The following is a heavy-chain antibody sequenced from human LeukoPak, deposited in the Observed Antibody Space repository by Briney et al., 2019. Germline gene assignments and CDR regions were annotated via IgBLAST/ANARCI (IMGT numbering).Heavy chain of an antibody. J-gene: IGHJ6*02. CDR2: ISGSGGST. CDR1: GFTFSSYA. CDR3: AKGKSLPHYYYYGMDV. Sequence: PGGSLRLSCAASGFTFSSYAMSWVRQAPGKGLEWVSAISGSGGSTYYADSVKGRFTISRDNFKNTLYLQMNSLTAEDTAIYYCAKGKSLPHYYYYGMDVWGQGTTVTASS. V-gene: IGHV3-23*01.